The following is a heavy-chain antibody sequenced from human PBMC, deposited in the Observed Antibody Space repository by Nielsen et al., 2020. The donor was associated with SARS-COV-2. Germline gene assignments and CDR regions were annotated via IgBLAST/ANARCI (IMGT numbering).Heavy chain of an antibody. J-gene: IGHJ6*02. Sequence: GGSLRLSCVASGFTSSNFALHWVRQAPGKGLDWVAVTSYDGSMTFYADSVKGRFTISRDNSKNTLYLQMNGPRVEDTAVYYCARVGASYRNSYGLDVWGQGTTVTVSS. CDR3: ARVGASYRNSYGLDV. CDR1: GFTSSNFA. V-gene: IGHV3-30*03. CDR2: TSYDGSMT. D-gene: IGHD3-10*01.